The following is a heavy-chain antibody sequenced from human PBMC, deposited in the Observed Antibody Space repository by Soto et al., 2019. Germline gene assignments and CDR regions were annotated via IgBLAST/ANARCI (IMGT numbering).Heavy chain of an antibody. CDR1: GFTFSSYA. J-gene: IGHJ6*02. V-gene: IGHV3-30-3*01. CDR2: ISYDGSNK. CDR3: AREDPPPYYYGMDV. Sequence: PGGSLRLSCAASGFTFSSYAMHWVRQAPGKGLEWVAVISYDGSNKYYADSVKGRFTISRDNSKNTLYLQMNSLRAEDTAVYYCAREDPPPYYYGMDVWGQGTTVTVSS.